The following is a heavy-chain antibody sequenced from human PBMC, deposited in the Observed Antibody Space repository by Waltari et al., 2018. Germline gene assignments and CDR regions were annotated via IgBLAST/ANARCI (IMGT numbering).Heavy chain of an antibody. Sequence: VQLVQSGAEVKEPGSSVKVSCKASGGTFSTYVIIWVRHAPGQGLEWMGGYIPIFGTENHAQKFQGRVTITADESPRTVYMDLNRLRSEDTAVYYCARGHPPGGDYVYYYYGLDLWGQGTTVTVSS. D-gene: IGHD4-17*01. CDR1: GGTFSTYV. J-gene: IGHJ6*02. V-gene: IGHV1-69*12. CDR3: ARGHPPGGDYVYYYYGLDL. CDR2: YIPIFGTE.